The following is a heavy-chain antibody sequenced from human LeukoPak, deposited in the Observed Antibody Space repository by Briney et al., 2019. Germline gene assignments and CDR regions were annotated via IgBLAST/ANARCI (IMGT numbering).Heavy chain of an antibody. CDR3: ARQSRELLLGIAY. V-gene: IGHV4-34*01. J-gene: IGHJ4*02. Sequence: SETLSLTCAVYGGSFSGYYWSWIRQPPGKGLEWIGEINHSGSTNYNPSLKSRVTISVDTSKNQFSLKLSSVTAADTAVYYCARQSRELLLGIAYWGQGTLVTVSS. CDR1: GGSFSGYY. CDR2: INHSGST. D-gene: IGHD1-26*01.